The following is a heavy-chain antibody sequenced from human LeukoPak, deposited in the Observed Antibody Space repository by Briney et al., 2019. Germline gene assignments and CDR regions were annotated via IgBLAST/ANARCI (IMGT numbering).Heavy chain of an antibody. V-gene: IGHV5-51*01. CDR1: GYTFSSYW. D-gene: IGHD3-3*01. Sequence: GESLRISCKGSGYTFSSYWIGWVRQMPGKGLEWMGVIYPGDSDTRYSPSLQGQVTISVDTSIGTAYLQWSSLKASDTAIYYCARQNDFRLDYWGQGTLVTVSS. CDR3: ARQNDFRLDY. CDR2: IYPGDSDT. J-gene: IGHJ4*02.